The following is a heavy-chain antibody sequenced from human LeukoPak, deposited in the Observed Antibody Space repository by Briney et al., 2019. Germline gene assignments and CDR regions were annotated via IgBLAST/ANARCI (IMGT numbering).Heavy chain of an antibody. Sequence: GGSLRLSCAASGFTFSSYGMHWVRQAPGKGLEWVAFIRYDGSNKYYADSVKGRFTISRDNSKNTLYLQMNSLKTEDTAVYYCTTEGGDFSKLGAPFDYWGQGTLVTVSS. CDR2: IRYDGSNK. V-gene: IGHV3-30*02. D-gene: IGHD3-3*01. CDR1: GFTFSSYG. CDR3: TTEGGDFSKLGAPFDY. J-gene: IGHJ4*02.